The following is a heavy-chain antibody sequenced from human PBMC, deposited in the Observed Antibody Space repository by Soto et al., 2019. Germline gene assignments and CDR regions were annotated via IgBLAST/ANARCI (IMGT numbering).Heavy chain of an antibody. V-gene: IGHV4-59*12. J-gene: IGHJ6*02. CDR2: IYDSGST. D-gene: IGHD6-13*01. CDR3: ARDTPAALGYYYYGMDV. CDR1: GGSISSYY. Sequence: QVQLQESGPGLVKPSETLSLTCTVSGGSISSYYWSWIRQPPGKGLEWIGYIYDSGSTNDNPSLKSRVIISLQTSKKQFSLKLTSVTAADTAAYSCARDTPAALGYYYYGMDVWGQGTAVTVSS.